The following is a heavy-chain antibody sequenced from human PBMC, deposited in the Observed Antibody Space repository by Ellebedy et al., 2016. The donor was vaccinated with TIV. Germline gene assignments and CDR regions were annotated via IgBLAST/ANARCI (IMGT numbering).Heavy chain of an antibody. Sequence: GSLRLSXNVSDGSIRSYHWSWIRQSPGKGLEWIGYFHYSGTTNYNPSLKSRLSISVDTSKNQFSLNLSSVTAADTGVYYCARTSTMVRGALDYWGQGTLVTVSS. V-gene: IGHV4-59*01. D-gene: IGHD3-10*01. CDR1: DGSIRSYH. J-gene: IGHJ4*02. CDR2: FHYSGTT. CDR3: ARTSTMVRGALDY.